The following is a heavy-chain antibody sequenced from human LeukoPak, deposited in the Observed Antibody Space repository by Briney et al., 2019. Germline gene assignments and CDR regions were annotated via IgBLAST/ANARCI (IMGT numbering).Heavy chain of an antibody. CDR3: ARIREYSSSMDV. CDR2: IYTNGST. Sequence: PSETLSLTCTVSGGSISSYYWSWIRQPPGKGLEWIGYIYTNGSTNYNPSLKSRVTISVDTSKNQFSPKLSSVTAADTAVYYCARIREYSSSMDVWGKGTTVTVSS. CDR1: GGSISSYY. V-gene: IGHV4-4*09. J-gene: IGHJ6*04. D-gene: IGHD6-6*01.